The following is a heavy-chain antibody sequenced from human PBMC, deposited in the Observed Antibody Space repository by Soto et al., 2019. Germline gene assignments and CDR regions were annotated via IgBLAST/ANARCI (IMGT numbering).Heavy chain of an antibody. CDR2: ISGSGGST. J-gene: IGHJ4*02. V-gene: IGHV3-23*01. Sequence: EVQLLESGGGLVQPGGSLRLSCAASGFTFSSYAMSWVRQAPGKGLEWVSAISGSGGSTYYADSVKGRFTISRDNSKNPLYLQMNTLRAEDTAVYYCAPPLYGSWYTSLFDYWGQGTLVTVSS. CDR1: GFTFSSYA. CDR3: APPLYGSWYTSLFDY. D-gene: IGHD6-13*01.